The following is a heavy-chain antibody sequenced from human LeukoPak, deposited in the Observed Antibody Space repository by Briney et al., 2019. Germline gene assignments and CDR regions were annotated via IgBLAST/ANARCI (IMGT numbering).Heavy chain of an antibody. J-gene: IGHJ4*02. CDR2: IYSDGRT. Sequence: QPGGSLRLSCAASGFSVSDYYMNWVRQAPGKGLEWVSFIYSDGRTYYADSVKGRFTISRDNSRNTLCLQMNSLRVEDTAVYYCARDDIPVIWGQGTLVTVSS. CDR3: ARDDIPVI. V-gene: IGHV3-53*01. CDR1: GFSVSDYY. D-gene: IGHD2-15*01.